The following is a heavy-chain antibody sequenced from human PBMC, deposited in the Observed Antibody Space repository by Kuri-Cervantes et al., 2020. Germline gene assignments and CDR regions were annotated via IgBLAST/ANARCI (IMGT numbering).Heavy chain of an antibody. CDR3: NTDSSYRGAVAGHDH. Sequence: GESLKISCAASGLTFSNAWINWVRQAPGKGLEWVGRIKSKTDGGTTDYAAPVKGRFTISRDDLKSTLYLQMNSLKIEDTGVYFCNTDSSYRGAVAGHDHWGQGTLVTVSS. CDR1: GLTFSNAW. V-gene: IGHV3-15*01. J-gene: IGHJ4*02. D-gene: IGHD6-19*01. CDR2: IKSKTDGGTT.